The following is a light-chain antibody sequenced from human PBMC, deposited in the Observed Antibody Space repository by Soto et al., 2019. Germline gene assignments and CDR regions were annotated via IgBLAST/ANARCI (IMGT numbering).Light chain of an antibody. Sequence: EIVMTQSPATLSVSPGERATLSCRASQSISRNLAWYQQKPGQAPRLLIYDASKRATGIPARFSGSGSGTDFTLTISSLEPEDFAFYFCQQRSHWPTFGQGTKVDIK. V-gene: IGKV3-11*01. CDR2: DAS. CDR1: QSISRN. CDR3: QQRSHWPT. J-gene: IGKJ1*01.